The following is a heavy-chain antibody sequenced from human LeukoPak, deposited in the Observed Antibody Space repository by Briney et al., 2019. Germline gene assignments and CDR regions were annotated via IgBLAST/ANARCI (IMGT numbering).Heavy chain of an antibody. V-gene: IGHV4-59*08. CDR3: ARHQYCGSDCYRPLEY. CDR1: GDSISGYY. Sequence: PSETLSLTCTVSGDSISGYYWGWIRQPPGKGLEWIGYIYYSGSPNYNPSLKSRVTMSVDTSKNQFSLELSSVTAADTAVYYCARHQYCGSDCYRPLEYWGQGTLVTVSS. J-gene: IGHJ4*02. CDR2: IYYSGSP. D-gene: IGHD2-21*02.